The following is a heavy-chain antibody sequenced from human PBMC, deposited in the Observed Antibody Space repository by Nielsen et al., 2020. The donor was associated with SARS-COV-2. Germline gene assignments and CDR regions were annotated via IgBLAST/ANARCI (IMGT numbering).Heavy chain of an antibody. CDR1: GFTFSSYA. Sequence: GESLKISCAASGFTFSSYAMSWVRQAPGKGLEWVSAISGSGGSTYYADSVKGRFTISRDNSKNTLYLQMNSLRAEDTAVYYCARGEEYCSGGSCYSGYWGQGTLVTVSS. CDR3: ARGEEYCSGGSCYSGY. CDR2: ISGSGGST. V-gene: IGHV3-23*01. J-gene: IGHJ4*02. D-gene: IGHD2-15*01.